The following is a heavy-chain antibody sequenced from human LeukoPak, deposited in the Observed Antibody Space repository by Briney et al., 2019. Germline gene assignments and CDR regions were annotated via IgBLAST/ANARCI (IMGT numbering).Heavy chain of an antibody. CDR1: GFTFSDYY. J-gene: IGHJ5*02. Sequence: GGSLRLSCAASGFTFSDYYMSWLRQAPGKGPEWLSYVSSRVNITYYADSVKGRFTSSRDNAKNSLYLQMNSLRAEDTAVYYCARGPPEYYDFWSGPKRGGRFGWFDPWGQGTLVTVSS. CDR3: ARGPPEYYDFWSGPKRGGRFGWFDP. CDR2: VSSRVNIT. V-gene: IGHV3-11*04. D-gene: IGHD3-3*01.